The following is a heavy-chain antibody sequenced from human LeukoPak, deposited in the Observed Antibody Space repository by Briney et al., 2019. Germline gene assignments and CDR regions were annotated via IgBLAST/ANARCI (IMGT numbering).Heavy chain of an antibody. Sequence: GGSLRLSCAASGFAFPNYAMNWVRQAPGKGLEWLSGVSGDGAGMYYADSVKGRFTVSRDNSENTLSLQMDILRAEDTAVYYCVKNGVRSLFTVYNWFDSWGQGTLVTVSS. J-gene: IGHJ5*01. CDR2: VSGDGAGM. CDR3: VKNGVRSLFTVYNWFDS. D-gene: IGHD2-8*01. V-gene: IGHV3-23*01. CDR1: GFAFPNYA.